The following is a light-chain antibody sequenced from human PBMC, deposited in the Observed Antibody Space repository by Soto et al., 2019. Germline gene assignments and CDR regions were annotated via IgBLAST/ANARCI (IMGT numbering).Light chain of an antibody. CDR2: GAS. V-gene: IGKV3-20*01. Sequence: IVMTKSPATLSVSPGERATLSCRASQSVSSNLAWYQQKPGQAPRLLIYGASTRATGIPDRFSGSGSGTDFTLTIGRLEPEDFAVYYCQQYGSSGTFAQGTTRDI. CDR1: QSVSSN. CDR3: QQYGSSGT. J-gene: IGKJ2*02.